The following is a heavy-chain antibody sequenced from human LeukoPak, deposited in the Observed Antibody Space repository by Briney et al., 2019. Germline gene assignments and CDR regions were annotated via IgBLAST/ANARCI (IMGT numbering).Heavy chain of an antibody. V-gene: IGHV4-39*01. CDR3: AGWFGELLLSWFDP. CDR1: GGSISSSSYY. J-gene: IGHJ5*02. D-gene: IGHD3-10*01. Sequence: SETLSLTCTVSGGSISSSSYYWGWIRQPPGKGLEWIGSIYYSGSTYYNPSLKSRVTISVDTSKNQFSLKLSSVTAADTAVYYCAGWFGELLLSWFDPWGQGTLVTVSS. CDR2: IYYSGST.